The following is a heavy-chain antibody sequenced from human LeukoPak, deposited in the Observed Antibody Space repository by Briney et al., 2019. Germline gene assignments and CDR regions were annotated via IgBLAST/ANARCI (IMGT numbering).Heavy chain of an antibody. J-gene: IGHJ4*02. CDR2: IRQDGSEK. Sequence: PGGSLRLSCAASGFTFSTYWMSWVRQAPGKGLEWVANIRQDGSEKYYVDSVKGRFTISRDNAKNSLFLQMNSLRAEDTAVYYCARDGGSRISDCWGQGTLVTVSS. CDR1: GFTFSTYW. D-gene: IGHD2-15*01. V-gene: IGHV3-7*01. CDR3: ARDGGSRISDC.